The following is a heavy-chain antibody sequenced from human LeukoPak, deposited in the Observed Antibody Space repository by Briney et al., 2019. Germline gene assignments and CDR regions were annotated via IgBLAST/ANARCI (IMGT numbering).Heavy chain of an antibody. CDR3: ARYGPIVVVPAASIFDY. V-gene: IGHV1-8*01. D-gene: IGHD2-2*01. CDR1: GYTFTSYD. CDR2: MNPNSGNT. Sequence: ASVKVSCKASGYTFTSYDINWVRQATGPGLEWMGLMNPNSGNTGYAHKLQGRVTMTRNTSISTAYMELSSLRSEDTAVYQCARYGPIVVVPAASIFDYWGQGTLVTVSS. J-gene: IGHJ4*02.